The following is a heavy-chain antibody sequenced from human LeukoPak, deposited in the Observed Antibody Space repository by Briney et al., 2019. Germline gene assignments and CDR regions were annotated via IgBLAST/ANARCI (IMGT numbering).Heavy chain of an antibody. J-gene: IGHJ4*02. D-gene: IGHD3-22*01. CDR1: GFTFTSYG. CDR3: AKEQGGAMVITPYFDY. CDR2: IRYDGGNK. Sequence: PGGSLRLSCAASGFTFTSYGMHWVRQAPGKGLEWVAFIRYDGGNKYYADSVKGRFTISRDNSKNTLYLQMNSLRAEDTAVYYCAKEQGGAMVITPYFDYWGQGTLVTVSS. V-gene: IGHV3-30*02.